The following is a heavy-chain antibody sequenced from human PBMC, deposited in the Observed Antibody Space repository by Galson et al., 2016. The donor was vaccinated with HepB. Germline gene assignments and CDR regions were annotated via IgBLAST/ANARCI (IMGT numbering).Heavy chain of an antibody. Sequence: SLRLSCAASGFTFSRYTMHWVRQAPGKGLEWVAVISYDGGEKSYADSVKGRFTISRDNSKNTLYLQMNSLRAEDTAVYYCASQRRLDFWSGYLVYWGQGTLLTVSS. CDR2: ISYDGGEK. J-gene: IGHJ4*02. D-gene: IGHD3-3*01. CDR1: GFTFSRYT. V-gene: IGHV3-30-3*01. CDR3: ASQRRLDFWSGYLVY.